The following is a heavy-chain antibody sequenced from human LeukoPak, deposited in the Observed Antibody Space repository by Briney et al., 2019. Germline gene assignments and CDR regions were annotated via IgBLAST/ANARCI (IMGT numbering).Heavy chain of an antibody. V-gene: IGHV3-48*01. J-gene: IGHJ4*02. Sequence: GGSLRLSCAASGFTFSDYSMNWVRQAPGKGLEWISYVGISSGNTKYADSVKGRFTISGDKAKNSLYLQLNSLRVEDTAVYYCARDTKYAFDNWGQGTLVTVSS. CDR1: GFTFSDYS. CDR2: VGISSGNT. D-gene: IGHD2-2*01. CDR3: ARDTKYAFDN.